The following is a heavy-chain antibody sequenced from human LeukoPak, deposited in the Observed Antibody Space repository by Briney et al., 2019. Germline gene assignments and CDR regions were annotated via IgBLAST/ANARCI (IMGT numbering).Heavy chain of an antibody. CDR2: ISYDGSNK. CDR1: GFTFSSYA. J-gene: IGHJ4*02. CDR3: ARDQGRYFDY. V-gene: IGHV3-30-3*01. Sequence: GRSLRLSCAASGFTFSSYAMHWVRQAPGKGLEWVAVISYDGSNKYYADSVKGRFTISRDNSKNTLYLQMNSLRAEDTAVYYCARDQGRYFDYWGQGTLVTVSS.